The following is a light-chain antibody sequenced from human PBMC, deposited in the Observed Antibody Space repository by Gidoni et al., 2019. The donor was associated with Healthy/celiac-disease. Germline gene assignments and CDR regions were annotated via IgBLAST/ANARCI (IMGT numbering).Light chain of an antibody. J-gene: IGKJ2*01. CDR1: QSVSSN. CDR2: GAS. Sequence: EIVMTQSPATLDVSPGERATLPCRASQSVSSNLAWYQQKPGQAPRLLLYGASTRATGIPARFSGSGSGTEFTLTISSLQSEDFAVYYCQQYNNWPYTFGQGTKLEIK. CDR3: QQYNNWPYT. V-gene: IGKV3-15*01.